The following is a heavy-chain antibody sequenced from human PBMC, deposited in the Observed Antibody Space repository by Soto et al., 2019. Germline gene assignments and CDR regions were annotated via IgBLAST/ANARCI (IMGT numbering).Heavy chain of an antibody. Sequence: QVQLQESGPGLVKPSQTLSLTCTVSGGSISSGDYYWSWIRQPPGKGLEWIGYIYYSGSTYYNPSLQSRVTISVDTSMNQFSLQLSSVTAADTAVYDCAIFHIVVVTALDSLGQGTLVPVSS. CDR1: GGSISSGDYY. CDR3: AIFHIVVVTALDS. CDR2: IYYSGST. D-gene: IGHD2-21*02. J-gene: IGHJ4*02. V-gene: IGHV4-30-4*01.